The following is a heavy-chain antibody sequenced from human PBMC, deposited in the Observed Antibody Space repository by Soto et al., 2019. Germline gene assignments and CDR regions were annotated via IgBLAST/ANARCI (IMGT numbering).Heavy chain of an antibody. CDR2: ISYDGSNK. CDR1: GFTFSSYG. V-gene: IGHV3-30*18. J-gene: IGHJ4*02. D-gene: IGHD6-19*01. CDR3: AKPPGRGQWLVLPND. Sequence: QVQLVESGGGVVQPGRSLRLSCAASGFTFSSYGMHWVRQAPGKGLEWVAVISYDGSNKYYADSVKGRFTISRDNSKNPLYLQMNSLRAEDTAVYYCAKPPGRGQWLVLPNDWGQGTLVTVSS.